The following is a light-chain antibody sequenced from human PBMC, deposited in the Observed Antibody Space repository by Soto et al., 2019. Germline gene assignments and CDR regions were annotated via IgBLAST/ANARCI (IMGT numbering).Light chain of an antibody. J-gene: IGKJ1*01. CDR2: GAS. V-gene: IGKV3-15*01. Sequence: IVMTQSPATLSVSPWERATLSCRANQSVSSNLAWYQQKPGQAPRLLIYGASTRATGIPARFTGSGSGTDFTLTISRLEPEDFAVYYCQQYGSSPWTFGQGTKVDI. CDR3: QQYGSSPWT. CDR1: QSVSSN.